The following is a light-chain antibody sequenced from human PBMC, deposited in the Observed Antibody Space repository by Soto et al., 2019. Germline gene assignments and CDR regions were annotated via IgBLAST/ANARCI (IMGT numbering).Light chain of an antibody. J-gene: IGKJ4*01. CDR2: AAY. V-gene: IGKV1-39*01. CDR3: KQSYSTPLT. CDR1: QSISTY. Sequence: DIQMTQSPSSLSASVGDRVTITCRASQSISTYLNWYQQKPGKAPKLLIYAAYSLQSGVQSRFSGSGSGTDLTLTIRSLQPEDFATYYCKQSYSTPLTFGGGTKVDIK.